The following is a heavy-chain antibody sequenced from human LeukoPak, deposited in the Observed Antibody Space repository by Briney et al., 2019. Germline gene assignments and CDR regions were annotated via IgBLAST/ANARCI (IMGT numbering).Heavy chain of an antibody. CDR3: ARGRRYCSSTSCSYYFDY. CDR2: MNPNSGNT. Sequence: ASVKVSCKASGYTFTSYGISWVRQAPGQGLEWMGWMNPNSGNTGYAQKFQGRVTITRNTSISTAYMELSSLRSEDTAVYYCARGRRYCSSTSCSYYFDYWGQGTLVTVSS. D-gene: IGHD2-2*01. CDR1: GYTFTSYG. J-gene: IGHJ4*02. V-gene: IGHV1-8*03.